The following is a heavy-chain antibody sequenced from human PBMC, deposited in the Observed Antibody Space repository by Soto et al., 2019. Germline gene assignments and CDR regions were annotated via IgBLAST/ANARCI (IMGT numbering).Heavy chain of an antibody. J-gene: IGHJ4*02. V-gene: IGHV1-24*01. CDR2: FDPEDGET. Sequence: QVQLVQSGAEVKKPGASVKVSCKVSGYTLTELSMHWVRQAPGKGLEWMGGFDPEDGETIYAQKFQGRVTMTEDTXXDTAYRELSSLRSEDTAVYYCATLVMVAADPTVDYWGQGTLVTVSS. CDR1: GYTLTELS. D-gene: IGHD2-15*01. CDR3: ATLVMVAADPTVDY.